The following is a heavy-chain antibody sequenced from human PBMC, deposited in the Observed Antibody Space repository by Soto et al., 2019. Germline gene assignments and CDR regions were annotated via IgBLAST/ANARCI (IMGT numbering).Heavy chain of an antibody. CDR3: TRGGTSQNSYYWHMDV. CDR2: GRNKANSYTT. J-gene: IGHJ6*03. V-gene: IGHV3-72*01. Sequence: EVQLVQSGGGLVQPGGSLRLSCAASGFTFSDHYMDWVRQAPGKGLEWVGRGRNKANSYTTEYAASVKGRFTVSRDDSKXXLYLQLNSLNTEDTAVYYCTRGGTSQNSYYWHMDVWGQGTTVTVSS. CDR1: GFTFSDHY. D-gene: IGHD2-15*01.